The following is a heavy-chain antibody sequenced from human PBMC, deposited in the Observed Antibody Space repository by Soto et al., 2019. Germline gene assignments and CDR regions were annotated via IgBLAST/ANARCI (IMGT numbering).Heavy chain of an antibody. J-gene: IGHJ5*02. Sequence: SVKVSCKASGYTFTSYAISWVRQAPGQGLEWMGGIIPIFGTANYAQKFQGRVTITADESTSTAYMELSSLRSEDTAVYYCARDSQYSSSWPGDNWFDPWGQGTLVTVS. CDR2: IIPIFGTA. V-gene: IGHV1-69*13. CDR1: GYTFTSYA. CDR3: ARDSQYSSSWPGDNWFDP. D-gene: IGHD6-13*01.